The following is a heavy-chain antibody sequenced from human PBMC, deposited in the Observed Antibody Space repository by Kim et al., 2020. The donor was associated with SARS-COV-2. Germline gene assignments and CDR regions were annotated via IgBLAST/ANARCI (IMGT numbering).Heavy chain of an antibody. J-gene: IGHJ3*02. Sequence: SETLSLTCTVSGGSISSYYWSWIRQPPGKGLEWIGYIYYSGSTNYNPSLKSRVTISVDTSKNQFSLKLSSVTAADTAVYYCARGDYGGILPLDIWGQGTMVTVSS. CDR1: GGSISSYY. CDR2: IYYSGST. D-gene: IGHD4-17*01. V-gene: IGHV4-59*13. CDR3: ARGDYGGILPLDI.